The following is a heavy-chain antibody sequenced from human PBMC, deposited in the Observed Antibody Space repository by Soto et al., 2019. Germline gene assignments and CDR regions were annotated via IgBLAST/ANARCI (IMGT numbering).Heavy chain of an antibody. CDR3: ARGQSIAARQFFDY. CDR1: GFTFSSYA. J-gene: IGHJ4*02. D-gene: IGHD6-6*01. CDR2: ISYDGSNK. V-gene: IGHV3-30-3*01. Sequence: GGSLRLSCAASGFTFSSYAMHWVRQAPGKGLEWVAVISYDGSNKYYANSVKGRFTISRDNSKKTLYLQMNSLRAEDTAVYYCARGQSIAARQFFDYWGQGTLVTVSS.